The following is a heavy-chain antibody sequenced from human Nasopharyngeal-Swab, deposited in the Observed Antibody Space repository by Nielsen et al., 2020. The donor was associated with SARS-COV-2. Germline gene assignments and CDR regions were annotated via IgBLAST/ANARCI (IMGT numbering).Heavy chain of an antibody. CDR1: GFTFDDYM. CDR3: AKDSWTGDSYGSGSLFHS. D-gene: IGHD3-10*01. J-gene: IGHJ4*02. Sequence: GESLKISCAASGFTFDDYMMHWVRQGPGKDLEWVSLITWDGGGTYYADSVKGRFTISRDNSKSSLFLQMNSLRPEDTALYFCAKDSWTGDSYGSGSLFHSWGQGAQATVSS. V-gene: IGHV3-43*01. CDR2: ITWDGGGT.